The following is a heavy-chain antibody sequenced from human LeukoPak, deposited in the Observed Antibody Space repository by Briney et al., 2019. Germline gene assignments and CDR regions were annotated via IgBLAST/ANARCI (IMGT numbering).Heavy chain of an antibody. J-gene: IGHJ5*02. V-gene: IGHV4-38-2*02. D-gene: IGHD2-2*01. CDR1: GYSISSGYQ. Sequence: SETLSLTCAVSGYSISSGYQWAWIRQSPGKGLEWIGGIYHSGSAHYNPSLKSRVTISVETSKNQFSLKMYSVTAADTAVYYCARDPRWLTPDCTSTSCYENYFDPWGQGTLATVSS. CDR2: IYHSGSA. CDR3: ARDPRWLTPDCTSTSCYENYFDP.